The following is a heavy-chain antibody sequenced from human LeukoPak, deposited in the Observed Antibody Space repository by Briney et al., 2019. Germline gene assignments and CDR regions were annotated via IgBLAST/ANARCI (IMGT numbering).Heavy chain of an antibody. D-gene: IGHD3-3*01. J-gene: IGHJ5*02. Sequence: ASVKVSCKASGYTFTSYDISWVRQAPGQGLEWMGWISAYNGNTNYAQKLQGRVTMTTDTSTSTAYMELRSLRSDDTVVYYCARVMYDFWSGYYAPFDPWGQGTLVTVSS. CDR2: ISAYNGNT. V-gene: IGHV1-18*01. CDR3: ARVMYDFWSGYYAPFDP. CDR1: GYTFTSYD.